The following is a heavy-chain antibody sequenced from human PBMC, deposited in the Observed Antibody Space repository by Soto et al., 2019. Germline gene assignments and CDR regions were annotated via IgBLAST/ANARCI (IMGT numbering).Heavy chain of an antibody. CDR3: ARDDGGGVGATIDY. D-gene: IGHD1-26*01. Sequence: QVQLQESGPGLVKPSETLSLTCTVSGGSVSSGSYYWSWIRQPPGKGLEWIGYIYYSGSTNYNPSLKSRVTISVDPSKNQFSLKLSSVTAADTAVYYCARDDGGGVGATIDYWGQGTLVTVSS. J-gene: IGHJ4*02. V-gene: IGHV4-61*01. CDR1: GGSVSSGSYY. CDR2: IYYSGST.